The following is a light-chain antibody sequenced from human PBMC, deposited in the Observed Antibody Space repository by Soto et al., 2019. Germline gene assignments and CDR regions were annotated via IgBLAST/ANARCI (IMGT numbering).Light chain of an antibody. J-gene: IGKJ5*01. CDR2: DAS. CDR3: QQRSNWPPKIT. Sequence: DIVMTQSPDSLAVSLGERATINCKSSQSVLYSSNNKNYLAWYQQKPGQAPRLLIYDASNRATGIPARFSGSGSGTDFTLTISSLEPEDFAVYYCQQRSNWPPKITFGQGTRLEIK. CDR1: QSVLYSSNNKNY. V-gene: IGKV4-1*01.